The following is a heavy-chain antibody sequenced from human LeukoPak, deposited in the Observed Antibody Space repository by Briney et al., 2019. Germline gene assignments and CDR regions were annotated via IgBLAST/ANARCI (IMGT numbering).Heavy chain of an antibody. CDR2: IYYSGST. CDR3: ARHNYYHDAFAI. J-gene: IGHJ3*02. D-gene: IGHD3-10*01. Sequence: KSSETLSLTCAVYGGSFSGYYWSWIRQPPGKGLEWIGYIYYSGSTNYNPSLESRVTISVDTSKNQFSLKLSSVTAADTAVYYCARHNYYHDAFAIWGQGTMVTVSS. CDR1: GGSFSGYY. V-gene: IGHV4-59*01.